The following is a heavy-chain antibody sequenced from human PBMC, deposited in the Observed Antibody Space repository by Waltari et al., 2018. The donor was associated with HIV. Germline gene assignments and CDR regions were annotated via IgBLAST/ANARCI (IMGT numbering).Heavy chain of an antibody. CDR2: ISAYNGNT. Sequence: QVQLVQSGAEVKKPGASVKVSCKASGYTFTTYVISWVRRAPGQGLEWMGWISAYNGNTNYAQKLQGRVTMTTDTSTSTAYMELRSLRSDDTAVYYCARKSSNYDEYTWFDPWGQGTLVTVSS. V-gene: IGHV1-18*01. CDR1: GYTFTTYV. D-gene: IGHD4-4*01. CDR3: ARKSSNYDEYTWFDP. J-gene: IGHJ5*02.